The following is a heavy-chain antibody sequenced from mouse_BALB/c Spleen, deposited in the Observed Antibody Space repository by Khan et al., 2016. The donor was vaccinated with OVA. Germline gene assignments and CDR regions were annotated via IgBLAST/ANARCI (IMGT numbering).Heavy chain of an antibody. J-gene: IGHJ3*01. CDR2: IDPSDSET. CDR3: TRREKYGYDPSWFAY. V-gene: IGHV1-61*01. Sequence: QVQLQQSGAELVRPGASVKLSCKASGYTFTSYWMNWVKQRPGQGLEWIGMIDPSDSETHSNQMFKDKATLTVDKSSSTAYMQLSSLTSEDSAVYYCTRREKYGYDPSWFAYWGQGTLVTVSA. CDR1: GYTFTSYW. D-gene: IGHD2-2*01.